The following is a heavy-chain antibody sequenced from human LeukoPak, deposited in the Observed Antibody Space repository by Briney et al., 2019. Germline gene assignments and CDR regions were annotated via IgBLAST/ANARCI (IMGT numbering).Heavy chain of an antibody. D-gene: IGHD3-3*01. CDR2: IYSGGTT. V-gene: IGHV3-53*01. CDR1: GFTVTSSY. J-gene: IGHJ4*02. Sequence: QSAVSLRLSCAASGFTVTSSYMRWVRQAPGKGLEGVSVIYSGGTTYYADSVKGRFTISRDNSKNTLYLQTNSLRAEDTAVYYCALDFWSAYYLDYWGQGTLVTVSS. CDR3: ALDFWSAYYLDY.